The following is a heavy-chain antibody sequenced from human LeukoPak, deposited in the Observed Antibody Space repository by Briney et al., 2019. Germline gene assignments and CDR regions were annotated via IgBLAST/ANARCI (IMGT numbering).Heavy chain of an antibody. V-gene: IGHV1-69*05. CDR3: TRACHAGGCSSSFYYYYGLHF. CDR2: IIPIFGTA. D-gene: IGHD3-16*01. Sequence: ASVKVSCKASGNSISNYAVSWVRQAPGQGFEWMGGIIPIFGTADYAQKFQGRVTTTTDQSTSTTYMALSSLKSEDTATYCTTRACHAGGCSSSFYYYYGLHFWGQGTTVSVSS. CDR1: GNSISNYA. J-gene: IGHJ6*02.